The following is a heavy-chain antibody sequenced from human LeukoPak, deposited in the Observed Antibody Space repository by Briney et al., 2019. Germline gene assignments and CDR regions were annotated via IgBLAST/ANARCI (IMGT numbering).Heavy chain of an antibody. V-gene: IGHV1-69*06. J-gene: IGHJ3*02. D-gene: IGHD2-2*01. Sequence: ASVKVSCKASGGTFTINAITWVPQTPGQGLEWMGGIIPMSETPKYTQKFQGRVTITPDKSTKTAYIYMSIPRYPSTPVFLCARDKNSGECVSNSCYGVWPLDIWGQGTMVTVSS. CDR1: GGTFTINA. CDR2: IIPMSETP. CDR3: ARDKNSGECVSNSCYGVWPLDI.